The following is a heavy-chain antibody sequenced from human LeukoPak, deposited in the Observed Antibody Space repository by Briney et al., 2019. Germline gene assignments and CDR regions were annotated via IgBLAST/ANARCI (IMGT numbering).Heavy chain of an antibody. D-gene: IGHD5-12*01. CDR3: ARDEAWLRVIDY. CDR1: GYTFTGYY. J-gene: IGHJ4*02. Sequence: ASVKVSCKASGYTFTGYYMHWVRQAPGQRLEWMGWINPNSGGTNYAQKFQGRVTMTRDTSISTAYMELSRLRSDDTAVYYCARDEAWLRVIDYWGQGTLVTVSS. CDR2: INPNSGGT. V-gene: IGHV1-2*02.